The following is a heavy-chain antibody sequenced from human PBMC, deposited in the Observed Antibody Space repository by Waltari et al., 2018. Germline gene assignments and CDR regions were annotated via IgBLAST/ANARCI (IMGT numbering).Heavy chain of an antibody. J-gene: IGHJ6*03. CDR1: GGTFSSYA. Sequence: QVQLVQSGAEVKKPGSSVKVSCKASGGTFSSYAISWVRQAAGQGLEWMGGIIPILGIANYAQKFQGRVTITADKSTSTAYMELSSLRSEDTAVYYCASAVAKNYYYYYMDVWGKGTTVTVSS. CDR3: ASAVAKNYYYYYMDV. D-gene: IGHD6-19*01. CDR2: IIPILGIA. V-gene: IGHV1-69*10.